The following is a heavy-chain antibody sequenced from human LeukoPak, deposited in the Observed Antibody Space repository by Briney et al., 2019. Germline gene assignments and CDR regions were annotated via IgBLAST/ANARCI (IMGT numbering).Heavy chain of an antibody. J-gene: IGHJ4*02. Sequence: PGGSLRLSCAASGFTFSSYSMNWVRQAPGKGLEWVSYISTSSNTIYYADSVKGRFTISRDNAKNSLYLQMNSLRAEDTAVYYCARSNGYNSSPNYWGQGTLVTVSS. CDR2: ISTSSNTI. D-gene: IGHD6-13*01. V-gene: IGHV3-48*01. CDR3: ARSNGYNSSPNY. CDR1: GFTFSSYS.